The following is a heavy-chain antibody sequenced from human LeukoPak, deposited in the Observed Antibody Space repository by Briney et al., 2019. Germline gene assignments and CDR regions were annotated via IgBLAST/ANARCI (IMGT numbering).Heavy chain of an antibody. CDR3: AKDILTRIAVAGDWYFDL. J-gene: IGHJ2*01. CDR2: ISRNSGSI. Sequence: GGSLRLSCAASGFTFDDYAMHWVRQAPGKGLEWVSGISRNSGSIGYADSVKGRFTFSRDNAKNSLYLQMNSLRAEDTALYYCAKDILTRIAVAGDWYFDLWGRGTLVTVSS. CDR1: GFTFDDYA. V-gene: IGHV3-9*01. D-gene: IGHD6-19*01.